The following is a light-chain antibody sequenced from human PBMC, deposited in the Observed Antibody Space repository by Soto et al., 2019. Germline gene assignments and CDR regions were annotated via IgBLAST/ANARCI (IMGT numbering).Light chain of an antibody. CDR3: QQYDRYPLT. CDR2: AAS. V-gene: IGKV1-16*02. J-gene: IGKJ4*01. Sequence: DLQMPQSPLSLSASVGDTVIITCRASQDISNFLAWFQHKPGEAPKSLIYAASGLQSGVPSKFRGSGSGTDFTLTISSLQPEDFATYYCQQYDRYPLTFGGGTRVEIK. CDR1: QDISNF.